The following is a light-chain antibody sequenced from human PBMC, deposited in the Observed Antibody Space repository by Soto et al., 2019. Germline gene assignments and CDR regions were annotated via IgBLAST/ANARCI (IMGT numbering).Light chain of an antibody. Sequence: EIVVTQSPATLSLSPGERATLSCRTSQSVGSNLAWYQKKPGKAPRLLIYDASNRATGIRARFSGSGSGRDFTLTISSLEPEDFAVYYCQQRSTWPPFSFGGGTQVEIK. V-gene: IGKV3-11*02. CDR3: QQRSTWPPFS. CDR1: QSVGSN. J-gene: IGKJ4*01. CDR2: DAS.